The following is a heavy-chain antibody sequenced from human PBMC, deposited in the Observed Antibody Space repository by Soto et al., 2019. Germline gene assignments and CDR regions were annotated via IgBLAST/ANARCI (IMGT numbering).Heavy chain of an antibody. Sequence: AETLSLTCAVSGFSIISGYFLVLIRHPPGKGPEWLGSIYHSGTTYYNPSVKGRVTISVDTSKNQFSLKMSSVTAADTAVYYCARDSSGYYWFDPWGQGTLVTVSS. J-gene: IGHJ5*02. CDR3: ARDSSGYYWFDP. CDR2: IYHSGTT. CDR1: GFSIISGYF. D-gene: IGHD3-22*01. V-gene: IGHV4-38-2*02.